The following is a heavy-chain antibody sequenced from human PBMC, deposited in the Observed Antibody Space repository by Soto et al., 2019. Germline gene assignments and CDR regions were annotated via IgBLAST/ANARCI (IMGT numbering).Heavy chain of an antibody. J-gene: IGHJ6*02. CDR3: ARDDRVLMVYAITGAGYYGMDV. CDR1: GGTFSSYA. V-gene: IGHV1-69*13. CDR2: IIPIFGTA. D-gene: IGHD2-8*01. Sequence: SVKVSCKASGGTFSSYAISWVRQAPGQGLEWMGGIIPIFGTANYAQKFQGRVTITADESTSTAYMELSSLRSEDTAVYYCARDDRVLMVYAITGAGYYGMDVWGQGTTVTVYS.